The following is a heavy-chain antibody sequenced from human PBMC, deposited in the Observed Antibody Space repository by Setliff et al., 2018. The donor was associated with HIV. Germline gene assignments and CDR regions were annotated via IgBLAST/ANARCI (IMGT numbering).Heavy chain of an antibody. D-gene: IGHD6-6*01. V-gene: IGHV3-15*07. J-gene: IGHJ4*02. CDR2: LRSKIDGGTT. CDR1: GFTFNKAW. CDR3: TAVGSLAGRRPELN. Sequence: GGSLRLSCAASGFTFNKAWMNWVRQAPGKGLEWVARLRSKIDGGTTEYAAPVKGRFTISRDDSINTLYLQMNSLKTEDTAVYFCTAVGSLAGRRPELNWGRGTLVTVSS.